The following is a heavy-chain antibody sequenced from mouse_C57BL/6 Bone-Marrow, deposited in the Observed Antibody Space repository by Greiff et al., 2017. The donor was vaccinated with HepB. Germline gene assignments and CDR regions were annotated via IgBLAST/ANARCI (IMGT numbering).Heavy chain of an antibody. CDR3: ARDRGITTRYFDV. J-gene: IGHJ1*03. CDR2: ISYDGSN. D-gene: IGHD2-4*01. Sequence: EVKLVESGPGLVKPSQSLSLTCSVTGYSITSGYYWNWIRQFPGNKLEWMGYISYDGSNNYNPSLKNRISITRDTSKNQFFLKLNSVTTEDTATYYCARDRGITTRYFDVWGTGTTVTVSS. V-gene: IGHV3-6*01. CDR1: GYSITSGYY.